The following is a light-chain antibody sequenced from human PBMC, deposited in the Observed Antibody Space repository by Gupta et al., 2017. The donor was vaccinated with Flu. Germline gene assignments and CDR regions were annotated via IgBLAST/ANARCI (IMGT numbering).Light chain of an antibody. CDR3: QQAYRLFS. CDR2: LAS. Sequence: DIVMTQSPDSLSVSLGERATINCRSGQTGGYSSNNKNYLAWYQQKPAQPPKLLISLASNSEYGGTDRFSGGGDLKHFTRTSSRRQAEDGAGYCLQQAYRLFSFGQGTKLEIK. CDR1: QTGGYSSNNKNY. J-gene: IGKJ2*03. V-gene: IGKV4-1*01.